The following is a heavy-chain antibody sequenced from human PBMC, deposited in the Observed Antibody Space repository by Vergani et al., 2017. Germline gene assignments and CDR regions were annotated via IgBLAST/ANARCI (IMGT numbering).Heavy chain of an antibody. CDR3: ARGLSPAKRIADRPAFGY. CDR1: GGSFSGYY. J-gene: IGHJ4*02. D-gene: IGHD6-6*01. V-gene: IGHV4-34*01. CDR2: INHSGST. Sequence: QVQLQQWGAGLLKPSETLSLTCAVYGGSFSGYYWSWIRQPPGKGLEWIGEINHSGSTNYNPSLKSRVTISVDTSKNQFSLKLSSVTAADTAVYYCARGLSPAKRIADRPAFGYWGQGTLVTVSS.